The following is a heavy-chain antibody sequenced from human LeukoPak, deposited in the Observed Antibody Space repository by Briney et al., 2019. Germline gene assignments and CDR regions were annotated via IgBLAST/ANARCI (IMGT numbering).Heavy chain of an antibody. V-gene: IGHV3-21*04. Sequence: GGSLRLSCAASGFTFSSYSMTWVRQAPGKGLEWVSSISSSSSYIYYADSVKGRFTISRDNAKNSLYLQMNSLRAEDTAVYYCAKRVDPRGGAWFDPWGQGTLVTVSS. J-gene: IGHJ5*02. D-gene: IGHD2-15*01. CDR1: GFTFSSYS. CDR3: AKRVDPRGGAWFDP. CDR2: ISSSSSYI.